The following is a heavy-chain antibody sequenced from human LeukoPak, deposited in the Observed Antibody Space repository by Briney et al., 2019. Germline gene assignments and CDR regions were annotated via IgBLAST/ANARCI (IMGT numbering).Heavy chain of an antibody. V-gene: IGHV3-48*03. CDR1: GLTFSSYE. J-gene: IGHJ4*02. CDR2: TSGSGSTI. CDR3: ARALSGSHFRLDY. Sequence: PGGSLRLSCAASGLTFSSYEMNWVRQAPGKGLEWVSSTSGSGSTIYYADSVKGRFTISRDNAKNSLFLQMNSLRDEDTAVYYCARALSGSHFRLDYWGQGTLVTVSS. D-gene: IGHD1-26*01.